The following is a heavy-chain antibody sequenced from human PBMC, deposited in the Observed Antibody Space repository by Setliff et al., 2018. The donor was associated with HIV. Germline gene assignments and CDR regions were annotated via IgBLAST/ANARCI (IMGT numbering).Heavy chain of an antibody. CDR1: GSNFITYH. CDR3: AEVTCSPDSCFLDY. J-gene: IGHJ4*02. Sequence: ASVKVSCKASGSNFITYHVHWVRQAPGQGLEWMGIINPNTGSTSYAQKFQGRVTMTWDTSSGTVYMDLNSLKSEDTAVYYCAEVTCSPDSCFLDYWGQGTLVTVSS. V-gene: IGHV1-46*01. CDR2: INPNTGST. D-gene: IGHD2-15*01.